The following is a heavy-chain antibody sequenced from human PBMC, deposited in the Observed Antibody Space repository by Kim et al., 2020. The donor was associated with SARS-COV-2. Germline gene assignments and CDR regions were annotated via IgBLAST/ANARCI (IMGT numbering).Heavy chain of an antibody. D-gene: IGHD5-12*01. CDR1: GYSFTSYW. Sequence: GESLKISCKGSGYSFTSYWISWVRQMPGKGLEWMGRIDPSDSYTNYSPSFQGHVTISADKSISTAYLQWSSLKASDTAMYYCASEARGYSGYDPMRPVDYWGQGTLVTVSS. V-gene: IGHV5-10-1*01. CDR3: ASEARGYSGYDPMRPVDY. J-gene: IGHJ4*02. CDR2: IDPSDSYT.